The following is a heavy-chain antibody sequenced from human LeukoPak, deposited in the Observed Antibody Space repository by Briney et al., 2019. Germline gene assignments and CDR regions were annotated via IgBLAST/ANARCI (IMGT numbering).Heavy chain of an antibody. V-gene: IGHV4-59*12. CDR3: ARYRGNLHYFDY. CDR1: GGSISSYY. CDR2: IYYSGST. D-gene: IGHD4-23*01. J-gene: IGHJ4*02. Sequence: PSETLSLTCTVSGGSISSYYWSWIRQPPGKGLEWIGYIYYSGSTNYNPSLKSRDTISVDTSKNQFSLKLSSVTAADTAVYYCARYRGNLHYFDYWGQGTLVTVSS.